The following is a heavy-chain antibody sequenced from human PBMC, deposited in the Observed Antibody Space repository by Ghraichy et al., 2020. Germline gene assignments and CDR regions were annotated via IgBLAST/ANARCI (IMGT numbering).Heavy chain of an antibody. V-gene: IGHV3-30*02. Sequence: GGSLRLSCAASGFTFSSYGMHWVRQAPGKGLEWVAFIRYDGSNKYYADSVKGRFTISRDNSKNTLYLQMNSLRAEDTAVYYCAKDDSHSSSWYLSIYYYYYGMDVWGQGTTVTVSS. CDR1: GFTFSSYG. CDR2: IRYDGSNK. D-gene: IGHD6-13*01. J-gene: IGHJ6*02. CDR3: AKDDSHSSSWYLSIYYYYYGMDV.